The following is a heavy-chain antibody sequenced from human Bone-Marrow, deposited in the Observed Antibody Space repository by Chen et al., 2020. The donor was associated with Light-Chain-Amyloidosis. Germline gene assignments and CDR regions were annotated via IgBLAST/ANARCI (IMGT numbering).Heavy chain of an antibody. Sequence: VQLVESGGGLVQPGGSLSLSCVGSGFPFSNYAMTCVRQAPGKGLEWVSVARGGDGPTYYADSVRGRFTIYRDNSKNTLYLQMNSLRAEDTAVYYCAKDRCTSISCSDFDYWGQGTLVTVSS. CDR1: GFPFSNYA. V-gene: IGHV3-23*04. J-gene: IGHJ4*02. CDR2: ARGGDGPT. CDR3: AKDRCTSISCSDFDY. D-gene: IGHD2-2*01.